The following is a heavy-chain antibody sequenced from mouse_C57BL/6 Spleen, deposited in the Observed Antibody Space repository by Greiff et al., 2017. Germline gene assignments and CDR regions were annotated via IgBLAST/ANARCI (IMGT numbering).Heavy chain of an antibody. J-gene: IGHJ3*01. CDR3: AREDSNCDDWFAY. CDR1: GYTFTSYW. CDR2: IHPNSGST. D-gene: IGHD2-5*01. V-gene: IGHV1-64*01. Sequence: QVQLQQPGAELVKPGASVKLSCKASGYTFTSYWMHWVKQRPGQGLEWIGMIHPNSGSTNYNEKFKSKATLTVDKSSSTAYMQLSSLTTEDSAVYYCAREDSNCDDWFAYWGQGTLVTVSA.